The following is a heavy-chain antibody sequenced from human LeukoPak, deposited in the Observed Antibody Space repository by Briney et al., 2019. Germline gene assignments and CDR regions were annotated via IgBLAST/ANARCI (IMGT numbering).Heavy chain of an antibody. D-gene: IGHD5-12*01. Sequence: GGSLRLSCAASGFTVSSNYMSWVRQAPGKGLEWVSVIYSGGSTYYADSVKGRFTISRDNSKNTLYLQMNSLRAEDTAVYYCARAIRGTYSGYDSHYFDYWGQGTLVTVSS. CDR1: GFTVSSNY. V-gene: IGHV3-66*01. J-gene: IGHJ4*02. CDR2: IYSGGST. CDR3: ARAIRGTYSGYDSHYFDY.